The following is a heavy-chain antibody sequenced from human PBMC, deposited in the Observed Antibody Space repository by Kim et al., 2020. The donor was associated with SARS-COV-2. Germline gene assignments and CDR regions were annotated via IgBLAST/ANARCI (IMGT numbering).Heavy chain of an antibody. Sequence: SVKVSCKASGGTFSSYAISWVRQAPGQGLEWMGGIIPIFGTANYAQKFQGRVTITADESTSTAYMELSSLRSEDTAVYYCATRYDDYYYYYGMDVWGQGTTVTVSS. CDR2: IIPIFGTA. J-gene: IGHJ6*02. D-gene: IGHD3-16*01. CDR1: GGTFSSYA. V-gene: IGHV1-69*13. CDR3: ATRYDDYYYYYGMDV.